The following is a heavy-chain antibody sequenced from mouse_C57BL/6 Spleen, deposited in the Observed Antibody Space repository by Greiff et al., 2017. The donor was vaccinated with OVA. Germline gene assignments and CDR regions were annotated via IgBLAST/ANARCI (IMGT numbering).Heavy chain of an antibody. J-gene: IGHJ4*01. CDR3: ARDCDYYGSSEDAMDY. CDR1: GYSITSGYY. D-gene: IGHD1-1*01. CDR2: ISYDGSN. Sequence: VQLKQSGPGLVKPSQSLSLTCSVTGYSITSGYYWNWIRQFPGNKLEWMGYISYDGSNNYNPSLKNRISITRDTSKNQFFLKLNSVTTEDTATYYCARDCDYYGSSEDAMDYWGQGTSVTVSS. V-gene: IGHV3-6*01.